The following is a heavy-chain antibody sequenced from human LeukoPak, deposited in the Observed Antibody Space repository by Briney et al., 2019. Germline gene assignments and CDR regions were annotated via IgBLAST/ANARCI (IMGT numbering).Heavy chain of an antibody. CDR1: GGSFSGYY. J-gene: IGHJ4*02. V-gene: IGHV4-34*01. CDR2: INHSGST. Sequence: SETLSLTCAVYGGSFSGYYWSWIRQPPGKGLEWIGEINHSGSTNYNPSLKSRVTISVDTSKNQFSLKLSSVTAADRAVYYCARGPGSGSYSVYYFDYWGQGTLVTVSS. CDR3: ARGPGSGSYSVYYFDY. D-gene: IGHD1-26*01.